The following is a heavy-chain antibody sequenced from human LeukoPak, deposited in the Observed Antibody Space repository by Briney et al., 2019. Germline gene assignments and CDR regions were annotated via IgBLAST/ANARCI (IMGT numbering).Heavy chain of an antibody. CDR1: GFTFSNYG. J-gene: IGHJ4*02. D-gene: IGHD1-1*01. CDR2: ISSGGDRI. Sequence: GGSLRLSCAASGFTFSNYGMHWVRQAPGKGLEWVSYISSGGDRIYYADSVKGRFTISRDNAKNSLYLQMNSLRDEDTAVYYCTRKPGDHDNYWGQGTLVTVSS. CDR3: TRKPGDHDNY. V-gene: IGHV3-48*02.